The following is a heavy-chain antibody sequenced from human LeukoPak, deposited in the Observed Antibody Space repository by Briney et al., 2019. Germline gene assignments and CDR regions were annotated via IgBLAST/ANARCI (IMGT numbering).Heavy chain of an antibody. Sequence: GGSLRLSCAASGFTVSSNYMSWVRQAPGKGLEWVSVISGSGGSTYYADSVRGRFIISRDNSKNTLYLQMNSLTAEDTAVYYCAKDLEYCGGDCYSDQFDYWGQGTLVTVSS. J-gene: IGHJ4*02. CDR1: GFTVSSNY. CDR2: ISGSGGST. CDR3: AKDLEYCGGDCYSDQFDY. V-gene: IGHV3-23*01. D-gene: IGHD2-21*01.